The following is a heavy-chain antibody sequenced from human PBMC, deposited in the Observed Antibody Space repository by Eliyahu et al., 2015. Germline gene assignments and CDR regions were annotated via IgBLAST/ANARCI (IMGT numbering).Heavy chain of an antibody. J-gene: IGHJ4*02. CDR2: IDWDDDK. V-gene: IGHV2-70*04. Sequence: QVTLKESGPALVKPXQTLTLTXXFXGFPLSTSAMRVXWIRQPPGKALEWLARIDWDDDKFYSTSLKTRLTISKDTSKNQVVLTMTNMDPVDTATYYCARLYDSSGYFLFDYWGQGTLVTVSS. CDR1: GFPLSTSAMR. D-gene: IGHD3-22*01. CDR3: ARLYDSSGYFLFDY.